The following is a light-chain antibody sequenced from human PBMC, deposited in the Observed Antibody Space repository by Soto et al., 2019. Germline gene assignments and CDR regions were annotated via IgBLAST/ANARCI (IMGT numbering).Light chain of an antibody. CDR3: SSYTSSSTWV. CDR1: SSDVGNYKY. Sequence: QSALTQPASVSGSPGQSITISCTGTSSDVGNYKYVSWYQQHPGKAPKLMIYEVTNRPPGVSNRFSGSKSGNTASLTISGLQTEDEADYYCSSYTSSSTWVFGGGTKLTVL. J-gene: IGLJ3*02. V-gene: IGLV2-14*01. CDR2: EVT.